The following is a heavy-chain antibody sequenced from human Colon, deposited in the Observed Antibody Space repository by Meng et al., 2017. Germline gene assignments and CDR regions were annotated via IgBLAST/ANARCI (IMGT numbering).Heavy chain of an antibody. CDR2: IRSKTNSYAT. J-gene: IGHJ4*02. CDR1: GFTFDGSG. Sequence: GELGGSGGGLAPPGGSLKLPWAASGFTFDGSGMHWVRQASGKGLEWVGRIRSKTNSYATSYAASVKGRFTISRDDSKNTAYLQMNSLKTEDTAVYYCMPYCSDGRCYSEFGYWGQGTLVTVSS. V-gene: IGHV3-73*02. D-gene: IGHD2-15*01. CDR3: MPYCSDGRCYSEFGY.